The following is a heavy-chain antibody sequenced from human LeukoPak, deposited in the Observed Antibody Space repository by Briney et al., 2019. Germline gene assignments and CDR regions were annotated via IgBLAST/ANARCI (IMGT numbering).Heavy chain of an antibody. D-gene: IGHD3-10*01. CDR3: VRDGIRDIPGIITIRYDY. CDR1: AFTFSVYW. CDR2: IKEDGSDK. V-gene: IGHV3-7*05. J-gene: IGHJ4*02. Sequence: GGSLRLSCSVSAFTFSVYWMTWVRQAPGKGLEWVATIKEDGSDKYYVDSVRGRFTISRDNAENSLYLQMNSLTAEDTALYYCVRDGIRDIPGIITIRYDYWGQGTLVTVSS.